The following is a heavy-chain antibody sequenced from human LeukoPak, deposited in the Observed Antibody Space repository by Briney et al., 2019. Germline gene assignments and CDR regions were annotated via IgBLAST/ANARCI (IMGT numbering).Heavy chain of an antibody. CDR2: INPNSGGT. J-gene: IGHJ5*02. V-gene: IGHV1-2*02. CDR1: GYTFTGYY. D-gene: IGHD2-2*02. CDR3: ARDRTGTSCSSTSCYTNWFDP. Sequence: GASVKVSCKASGYTFTGYYMHWVRQAPGQGLEWMGWINPNSGGTNYAQKFQGRVTMTRDTSISTAYMELSRLRSDDTAVYYCARDRTGTSCSSTSCYTNWFDPWGQGTLVTVSS.